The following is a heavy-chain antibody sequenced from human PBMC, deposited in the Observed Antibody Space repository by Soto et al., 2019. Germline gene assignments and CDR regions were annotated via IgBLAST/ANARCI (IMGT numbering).Heavy chain of an antibody. D-gene: IGHD3-22*01. CDR2: IYHSGST. V-gene: IGHV4-4*02. CDR1: GGSISSSDW. Sequence: SETLSLTCAVSGGSISSSDWWSWVRQPPGEGLEWIGEIYHSGSTNYNPSLKSRVTISVDKSKNQFSLKLSSVTAADTAVYYCAREPSHYYDSSGYHFDYWGQGTLVTVS. CDR3: AREPSHYYDSSGYHFDY. J-gene: IGHJ4*02.